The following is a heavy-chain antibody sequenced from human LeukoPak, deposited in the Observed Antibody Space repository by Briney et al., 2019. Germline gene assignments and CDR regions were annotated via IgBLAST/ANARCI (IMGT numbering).Heavy chain of an antibody. D-gene: IGHD1-1*01. Sequence: GGSLRLSCAASGFTFTTYSMNWVRQAPGKGLEWASSISSSTHYMFYADSVKGRFTISRDNAKNSLYLQMNSLRAEDTAMYYCARSKSIQLDAMDVWGNGTTVTVSS. CDR3: ARSKSIQLDAMDV. CDR2: ISSSTHYM. J-gene: IGHJ6*04. V-gene: IGHV3-21*01. CDR1: GFTFTTYS.